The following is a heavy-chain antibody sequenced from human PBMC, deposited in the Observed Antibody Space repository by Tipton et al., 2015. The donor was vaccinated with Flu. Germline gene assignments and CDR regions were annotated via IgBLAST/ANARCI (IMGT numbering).Heavy chain of an antibody. V-gene: IGHV4-59*01. Sequence: TLSLTCTVSGGSISSYYWSWIRQPPGKGLEWIGYIYYSGSTNYNPSLKSRVTISVDTSKNQFSLKLSSMTAADTAVYYCARGPHYYGSGSYSYYGMDVWGQGTTVTVSS. CDR2: IYYSGST. J-gene: IGHJ6*02. D-gene: IGHD3-10*01. CDR1: GGSISSYY. CDR3: ARGPHYYGSGSYSYYGMDV.